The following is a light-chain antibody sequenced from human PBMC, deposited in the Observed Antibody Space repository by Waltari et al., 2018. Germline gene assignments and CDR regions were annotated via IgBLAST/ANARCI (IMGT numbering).Light chain of an antibody. V-gene: IGLV2-23*02. CDR1: SSDVGYDNL. J-gene: IGLJ3*02. Sequence: QSALTQTATASASPGQPITISRTGSSSDVGYDNLVSWYQQQPSEAPKLISYDVNKLPFGVSNRFSGSKSGNTASLTISGLQAADEADYYCCSYAGSSVSVFGGGTKVTVL. CDR3: CSYAGSSVSV. CDR2: DVN.